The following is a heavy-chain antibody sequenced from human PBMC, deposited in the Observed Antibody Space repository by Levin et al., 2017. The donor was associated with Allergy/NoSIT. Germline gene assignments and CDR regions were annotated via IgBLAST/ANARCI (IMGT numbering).Heavy chain of an antibody. J-gene: IGHJ6*02. D-gene: IGHD3-10*01. Sequence: GESLKISCAASGFTVSSNYMSWVRQAPGKGLEWVSVIYSGDSTYHADSVKGRFTIPRDNSKNTLYLEMNSLRAEDTAVYYCARVSWYYGSGSYYNSLYGMDGWGQGTTVTVSS. CDR2: IYSGDST. V-gene: IGHV3-53*01. CDR1: GFTVSSNY. CDR3: ARVSWYYGSGSYYNSLYGMDG.